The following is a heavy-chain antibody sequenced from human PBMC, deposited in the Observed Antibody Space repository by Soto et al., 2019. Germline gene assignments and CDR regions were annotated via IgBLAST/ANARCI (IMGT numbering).Heavy chain of an antibody. J-gene: IGHJ6*02. CDR2: ISYDGSNK. Sequence: TGGSLRLSCAASGFTFSSYGMHWVRQAPGKGLEWVAVISYDGSNKYYADSVKGRFTISRDNSKNTLYLQMNSLRAEDTAVYYCAKDPAYNWNYWGYYYYGMDVWGQGTTVTVSS. V-gene: IGHV3-30*18. CDR1: GFTFSSYG. D-gene: IGHD1-7*01. CDR3: AKDPAYNWNYWGYYYYGMDV.